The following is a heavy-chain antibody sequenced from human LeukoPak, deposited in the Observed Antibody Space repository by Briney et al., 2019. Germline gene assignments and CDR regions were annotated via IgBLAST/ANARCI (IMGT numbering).Heavy chain of an antibody. V-gene: IGHV3-30*09. D-gene: IGHD2-8*01. CDR1: GFTFTNYA. CDR2: VSYDGTDT. Sequence: SLRLSCAASGFTFTNYAMNWVRQAPGTGLEWVATVSYDGTDTSYADPVKGRFAIFRDNSKNTLYLQMNSLRTEDTAVYYCVRVSGFCTNGVCPSFDPWGQGTLVTVSS. CDR3: VRVSGFCTNGVCPSFDP. J-gene: IGHJ5*02.